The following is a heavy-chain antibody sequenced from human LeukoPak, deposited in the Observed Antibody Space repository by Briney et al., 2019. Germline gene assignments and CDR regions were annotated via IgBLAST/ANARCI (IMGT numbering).Heavy chain of an antibody. D-gene: IGHD1-26*01. J-gene: IGHJ4*02. CDR1: GGSISSYY. CDR2: IYYSGST. V-gene: IGHV4-59*01. Sequence: SETLSLTRTVSGGSISSYYWSWIRQPPGKGLEWIGYIYYSGSTNYNPSLKSRVTISVDTSKNQFSLKLSSATAADTAVYYCAREDSRVGATRGYDYWGQGTLVTVS. CDR3: AREDSRVGATRGYDY.